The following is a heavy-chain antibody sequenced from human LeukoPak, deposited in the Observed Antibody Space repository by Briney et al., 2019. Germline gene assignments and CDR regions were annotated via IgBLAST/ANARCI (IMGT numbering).Heavy chain of an antibody. D-gene: IGHD6-13*01. V-gene: IGHV3-7*01. CDR3: ARAGYSSSRSGMDV. Sequence: PGGSLRLSCAASGFTLSSYWMSWVRQAPGKGLEWVANIKQDGSEKYYVDSVKGRFTISRDNAKNSLYLQMNSLRAEDTAVYYCARAGYSSSRSGMDVWGKGTTVTVSS. J-gene: IGHJ6*03. CDR1: GFTLSSYW. CDR2: IKQDGSEK.